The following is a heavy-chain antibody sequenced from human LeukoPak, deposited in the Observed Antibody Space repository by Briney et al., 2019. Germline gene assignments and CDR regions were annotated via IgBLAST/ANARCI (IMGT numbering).Heavy chain of an antibody. V-gene: IGHV3-30*14. J-gene: IGHJ4*02. CDR3: ARESSGSTSAIDF. CDR2: FTYSGSDR. CDR1: GFDFRKFP. D-gene: IGHD1-26*01. Sequence: GGSLRLSCAASGFDFRKFPMHWVRQIPGKGLEWVAVFTYSGSDRYYADSVKGRFTTSRDNSRSTLYLQMNSLRVEDTALYYCARESSGSTSAIDFWGQGTLVTVSS.